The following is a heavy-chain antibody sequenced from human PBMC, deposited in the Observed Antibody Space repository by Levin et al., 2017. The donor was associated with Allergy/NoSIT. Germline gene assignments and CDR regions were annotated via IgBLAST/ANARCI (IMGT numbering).Heavy chain of an antibody. J-gene: IGHJ4*02. CDR1: GFTFSRYE. CDR2: ISDSGTTR. Sequence: LSLTCAASGFTFSRYEMNWVRQAPGKGLEWISYISDSGTTRYYADSVKGRFTISRDNAKNSLYLQMNSLRAEDTAVYYCAREETTLPDYWGQGTLVTVSS. V-gene: IGHV3-48*03. CDR3: AREETTLPDY. D-gene: IGHD1-14*01.